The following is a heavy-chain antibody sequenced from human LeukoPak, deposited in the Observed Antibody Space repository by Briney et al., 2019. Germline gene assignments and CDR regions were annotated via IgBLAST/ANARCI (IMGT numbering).Heavy chain of an antibody. D-gene: IGHD2-15*01. V-gene: IGHV4-4*07. J-gene: IGHJ4*02. CDR3: ARAGPPNCSGGSCYRGVLFY. Sequence: SETLSLTCTVSGGSISSYYWSWIRQPAGKGLEWIGRIYTSGSTNYNPSLKSRVTMSVETSKTQFSLKLSSVTAEDTAVYYCARAGPPNCSGGSCYRGVLFYWGQGTLVTVSS. CDR1: GGSISSYY. CDR2: IYTSGST.